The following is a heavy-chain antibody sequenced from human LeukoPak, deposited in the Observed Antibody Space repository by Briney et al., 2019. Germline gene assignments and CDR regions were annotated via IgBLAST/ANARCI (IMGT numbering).Heavy chain of an antibody. CDR3: ARVANVVVPAARYNWFDP. CDR2: ISHSGST. V-gene: IGHV4-34*01. Sequence: PSETLSLTCAVYGGSFSGYYWSWIRRPPGKGLEWIGEISHSGSTKYNPSLKSRVTISVDTSKSQFSLKMSSVTAADTGVYYCARVANVVVPAARYNWFDPWGQGTLVTVSS. CDR1: GGSFSGYY. D-gene: IGHD2-2*01. J-gene: IGHJ5*02.